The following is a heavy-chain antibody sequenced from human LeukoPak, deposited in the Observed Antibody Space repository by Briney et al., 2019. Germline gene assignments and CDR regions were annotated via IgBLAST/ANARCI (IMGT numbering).Heavy chain of an antibody. CDR3: ARIRPGAGLDGFEI. V-gene: IGHV4-59*13. CDR2: IYYTGTT. J-gene: IGHJ3*02. Sequence: SETLSLTCTVSGGSITSYYWTWVRQPPGQGLEWIGYIYYTGTTNYNPSLKSRVTISVDTSKNHFSLKLTSVTAADTAVYYCARIRPGAGLDGFEIWGQGTMVTVSS. D-gene: IGHD6-13*01. CDR1: GGSITSYY.